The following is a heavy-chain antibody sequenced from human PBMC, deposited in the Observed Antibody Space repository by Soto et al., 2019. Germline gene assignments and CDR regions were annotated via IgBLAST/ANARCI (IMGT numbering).Heavy chain of an antibody. J-gene: IGHJ5*02. CDR1: GGSVSSGRYY. D-gene: IGHD2-2*01. CDR2: IYYSGST. V-gene: IGHV4-61*01. CDR3: AREVPAAMDWFDP. Sequence: PSETLSLTCTVSGGSVSSGRYYWSWIRQPPGKALEWIGYIYYSGSTNYNPSLKSRVTISVDTSKNQFSLKLSSVTAADTAVYYCAREVPAAMDWFDPWGQGTLVTVS.